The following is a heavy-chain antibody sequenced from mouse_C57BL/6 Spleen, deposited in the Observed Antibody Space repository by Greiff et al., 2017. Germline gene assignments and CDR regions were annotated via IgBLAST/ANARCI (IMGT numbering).Heavy chain of an antibody. CDR1: GYTFTSYW. D-gene: IGHD1-1*01. Sequence: QVQLQQPGAELVRPGSSVKLSCKASGYTFTSYWMHWVKQRPIQGLEWIGNIDPSDSETHYNQKFKDKATLTVDKSSSTAYMQLSSLTSADSAVYYCARRSYYGSSYLDYWGQGTTLTVSS. J-gene: IGHJ2*01. V-gene: IGHV1-52*01. CDR2: IDPSDSET. CDR3: ARRSYYGSSYLDY.